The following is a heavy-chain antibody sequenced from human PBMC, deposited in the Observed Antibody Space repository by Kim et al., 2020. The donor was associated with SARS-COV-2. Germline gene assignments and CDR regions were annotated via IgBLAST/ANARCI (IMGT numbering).Heavy chain of an antibody. CDR1: GYSFTSYW. CDR2: IDPSDSYT. J-gene: IGHJ6*02. V-gene: IGHV5-10-1*01. Sequence: GESLKISCKGSGYSFTSYWISWVRQMPGKGLEWMGRIDPSDSYTNYSPSFQGHVTISADKSISTAYLQWSSLKASDTAMYYCARQWLHYYGSGSGMDVWGQGTTVTVSS. D-gene: IGHD3-10*01. CDR3: ARQWLHYYGSGSGMDV.